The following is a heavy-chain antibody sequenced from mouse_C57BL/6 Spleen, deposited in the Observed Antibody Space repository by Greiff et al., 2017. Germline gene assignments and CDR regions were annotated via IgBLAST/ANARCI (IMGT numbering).Heavy chain of an antibody. CDR1: GYAFSSSW. J-gene: IGHJ2*01. Sequence: VKLVESGPELVKPGASVKISCKASGYAFSSSWMNWVKQRPGKGLEWIGRIYPGDGDTNYNGKFKGKATLTADKSSSTAYMQLSSLTSEYSAVYFCAGSLITTVVAPFLDYGGQGTTLTVSS. D-gene: IGHD1-1*01. CDR2: IYPGDGDT. CDR3: AGSLITTVVAPFLDY. V-gene: IGHV1-82*01.